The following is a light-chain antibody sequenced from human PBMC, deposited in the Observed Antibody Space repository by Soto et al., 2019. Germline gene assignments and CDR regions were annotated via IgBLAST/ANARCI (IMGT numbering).Light chain of an antibody. CDR1: SSDVGGYKY. CDR3: SSATSSTTRI. V-gene: IGLV2-14*03. J-gene: IGLJ1*01. CDR2: DVF. Sequence: SALTQPASVSGSPGQSITISCTGTSSDVGGYKYVSWYQQHPGKAPKLIIYDVFNRPSGVSHRFSGSKSGDTASLTISGLQAVDEADYYCSSATSSTTRIFGAGTKLTVL.